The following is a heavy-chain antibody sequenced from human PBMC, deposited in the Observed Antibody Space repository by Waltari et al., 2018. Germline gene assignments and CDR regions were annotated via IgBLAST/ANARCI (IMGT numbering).Heavy chain of an antibody. CDR2: IDYSGST. Sequence: QVQLQESGPGLVKPSQTLPLTCTVSGGSISSGGYYWSWIRQHPGKGLEWTGYIDYSGSTYYNPSLKSLVTRSVETSKNQFSLKLSSVTAADTAVYYCARDSIYGGGYFDYWGQGTLVTVSS. CDR1: GGSISSGGYY. D-gene: IGHD4-17*01. V-gene: IGHV4-31*01. CDR3: ARDSIYGGGYFDY. J-gene: IGHJ4*02.